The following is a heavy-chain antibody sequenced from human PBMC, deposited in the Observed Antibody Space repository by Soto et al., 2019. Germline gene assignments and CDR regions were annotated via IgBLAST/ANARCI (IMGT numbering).Heavy chain of an antibody. CDR1: GYSFTSYW. CDR2: LYPGDSDT. CDR3: ARQEGERTDDDSWTRYYYAYGMEF. Sequence: EVQLVQSGSEVKKPGESLKISCKGSGYSFTSYWIGWVRKMPGKGLEWMGILYPGDSDTRYIPSFQGQVTISADKSTSTAYMQWSRLKASDTAMYYCARQEGERTDDDSWTRYYYAYGMEFCGQGTTVTLSS. D-gene: IGHD3-9*01. V-gene: IGHV5-51*01. J-gene: IGHJ6*02.